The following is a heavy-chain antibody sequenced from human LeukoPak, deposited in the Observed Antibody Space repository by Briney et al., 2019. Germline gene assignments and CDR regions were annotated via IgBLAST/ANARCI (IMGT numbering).Heavy chain of an antibody. D-gene: IGHD2-2*01. V-gene: IGHV3-23*01. Sequence: PGGSLRLSCAASGFTFSSYAMSWVRQAPGKGLEWVSAISGSGGSTYYADSVKGRFTISRDNSKNTLYLQMNSLRAEDTAVYYCAKFLEPCTSTSCSDHWGQGTLVTVSS. CDR2: ISGSGGST. J-gene: IGHJ4*02. CDR1: GFTFSSYA. CDR3: AKFLEPCTSTSCSDH.